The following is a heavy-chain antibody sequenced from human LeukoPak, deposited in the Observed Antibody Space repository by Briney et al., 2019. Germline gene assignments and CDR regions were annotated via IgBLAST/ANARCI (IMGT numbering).Heavy chain of an antibody. V-gene: IGHV3-30*01. CDR2: ISYDGTNK. D-gene: IGHD1-26*01. J-gene: IGHJ6*03. CDR1: GFTFSSYA. Sequence: AGSLRLSCAASGFTFSSYAMHWVRQAPGKGLEWLAVISYDGTNKYYADSVKGRFTISRDNSKNTLYLQMNSLRDEDTAVYYCARYQGSLPVWFYYYMDVWGSGTTVTVSS. CDR3: ARYQGSLPVWFYYYMDV.